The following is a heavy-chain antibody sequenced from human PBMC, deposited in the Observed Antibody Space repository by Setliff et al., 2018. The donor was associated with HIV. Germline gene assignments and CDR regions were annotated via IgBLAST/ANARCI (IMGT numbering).Heavy chain of an antibody. CDR3: ANPRGALPLGFDP. D-gene: IGHD3-3*01. Sequence: GGSLRLSCAASGFTFSSYAMSWVRQAPGRGLEWVSAISGSGGSTYYADSVKGRFTISRDDSKNTLYLQMNSLRAEDTAVYYCANPRGALPLGFDPWGQGTLVTVSS. J-gene: IGHJ5*02. CDR2: ISGSGGST. V-gene: IGHV3-23*01. CDR1: GFTFSSYA.